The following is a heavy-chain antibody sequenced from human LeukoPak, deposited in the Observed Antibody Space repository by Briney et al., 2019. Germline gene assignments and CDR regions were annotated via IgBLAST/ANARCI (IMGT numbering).Heavy chain of an antibody. D-gene: IGHD6-19*01. CDR3: ARSGLQAVADIDY. J-gene: IGHJ4*02. V-gene: IGHV3-48*04. Sequence: GGSLRLSCAASGFTFSSYAMSWVRQAPGKGLEWVSYISSSSSTIYYADSVKGRFTISRDNAKNSLYLQMNSLRAEDTAVYYCARSGLQAVADIDYWGQGTLVTVSS. CDR1: GFTFSSYA. CDR2: ISSSSSTI.